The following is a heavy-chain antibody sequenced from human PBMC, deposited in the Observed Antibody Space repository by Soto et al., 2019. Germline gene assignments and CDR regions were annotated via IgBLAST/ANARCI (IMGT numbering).Heavy chain of an antibody. D-gene: IGHD6-25*01. CDR2: ISSSGSTI. Sequence: GGSLRLSCAASGFTFSSYEMNWVRQAPGKGLEWVSYISSSGSTIYYADSVKGRFTISRDNAKNSLYLQMNSLRAEDTAVYYCARASGVNSEFDYWGQGTLATVSS. CDR1: GFTFSSYE. J-gene: IGHJ4*02. CDR3: ARASGVNSEFDY. V-gene: IGHV3-48*03.